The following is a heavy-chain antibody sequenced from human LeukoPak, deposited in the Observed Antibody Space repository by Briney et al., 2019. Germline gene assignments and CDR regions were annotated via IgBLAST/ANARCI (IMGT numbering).Heavy chain of an antibody. CDR2: SKYDGSTA. V-gene: IGHV3-74*03. J-gene: IGHJ5*02. Sequence: PGGSLRLSCETPGFTLKNYWMSWLRRAPGKGLEWVSRSKYDGSTAMYAESVKGRFTISRDNARGTLYLQMNSLRVDDTAVYYCAKSDWFDPCGRGILVTVSS. CDR3: AKSDWFDP. CDR1: GFTLKNYW.